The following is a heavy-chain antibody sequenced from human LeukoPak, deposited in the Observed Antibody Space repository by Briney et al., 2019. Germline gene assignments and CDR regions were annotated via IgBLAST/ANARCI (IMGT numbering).Heavy chain of an antibody. V-gene: IGHV1-2*02. CDR2: INPNSGGT. D-gene: IGHD3/OR15-3a*01. J-gene: IGHJ4*02. Sequence: VASVKVSCKASGYTFTDYYMHWVRQAPGQGLEWMGWINPNSGGTNYAQKFQGRVTMTRDTSISTAYMEVSRLTADDTAVYYCARGGTTYYFHYWGQGTLVTVSS. CDR3: ARGGTTYYFHY. CDR1: GYTFTDYY.